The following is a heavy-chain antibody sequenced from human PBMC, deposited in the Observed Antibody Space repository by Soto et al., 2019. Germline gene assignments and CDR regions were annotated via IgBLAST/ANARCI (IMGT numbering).Heavy chain of an antibody. CDR3: AKRRWLVPLLRVDDY. J-gene: IGHJ4*02. V-gene: IGHV3-23*01. D-gene: IGHD6-19*01. CDR1: GFTFSSYA. Sequence: EVQLLESGGGLVQPGGSLRLSCAASGFTFSSYAMSWVRQAPGKGLEWVSAISGSGGSTYYSDAVKGRFTMPRDNSKNTLYLQMNSLRAENTAVYYCAKRRWLVPLLRVDDYWGQGTLVTVSS. CDR2: ISGSGGST.